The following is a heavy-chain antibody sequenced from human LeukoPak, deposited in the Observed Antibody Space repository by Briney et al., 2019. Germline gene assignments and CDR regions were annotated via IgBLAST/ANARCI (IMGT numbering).Heavy chain of an antibody. CDR1: GGSISSYY. J-gene: IGHJ2*01. V-gene: IGHV4-59*08. D-gene: IGHD5-24*01. CDR2: IYYSGST. Sequence: PSETLSLTCTVSGGSISSYYWSWIRQPPGKGLEWIGYIYYSGSTNYNPSLKSRVTISVDTSKNQFSLKLSSVTAADTAVYYCARGQFLRRYWYFDLWGRGTLVTVSS. CDR3: ARGQFLRRYWYFDL.